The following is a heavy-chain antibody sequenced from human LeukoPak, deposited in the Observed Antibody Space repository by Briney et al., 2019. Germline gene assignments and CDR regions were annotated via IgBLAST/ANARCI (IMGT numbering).Heavy chain of an antibody. V-gene: IGHV3-30*18. D-gene: IGHD6-13*01. CDR3: AKVGVAAPGIPYNWFDP. Sequence: GGSLRLSCAASGFTFSSYGVHWVRQAPGKGLEWVAVISYDGSNKYYADFVKGRFTISRDNSKNTLYLQMNSLRAEDTAVYYCAKVGVAAPGIPYNWFDPWGRGARVTVSS. CDR1: GFTFSSYG. J-gene: IGHJ5*02. CDR2: ISYDGSNK.